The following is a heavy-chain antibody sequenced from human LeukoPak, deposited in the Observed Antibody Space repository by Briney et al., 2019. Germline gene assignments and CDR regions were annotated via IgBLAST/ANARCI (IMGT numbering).Heavy chain of an antibody. CDR3: ARQVGVVVVAANY. CDR1: GGSISSYY. J-gene: IGHJ4*02. CDR2: IYYSGST. V-gene: IGHV4-39*01. Sequence: SETLSLTCTVSGGSISSYYWSWIRQPPGKGLEWIGSIYYSGSTYYNPSLKSRVTISVDTSKNQFSLKLSSVTAADTAVYYCARQVGVVVVAANYWGQGTLVTVSS. D-gene: IGHD2-15*01.